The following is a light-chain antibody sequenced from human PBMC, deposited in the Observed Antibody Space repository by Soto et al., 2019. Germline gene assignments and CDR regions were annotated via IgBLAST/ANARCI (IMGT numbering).Light chain of an antibody. Sequence: DIQMTQSPSTLSGSVGDRVTITCRASQTISSWLAWYQQKPGKAPKLLIYKASTLKSGVPSRFSGSGSGTEFTLTISSLQPDDFATYYCQQSYSTLGTFGPGTKVDIK. CDR1: QTISSW. V-gene: IGKV1-5*03. CDR2: KAS. CDR3: QQSYSTLGT. J-gene: IGKJ3*01.